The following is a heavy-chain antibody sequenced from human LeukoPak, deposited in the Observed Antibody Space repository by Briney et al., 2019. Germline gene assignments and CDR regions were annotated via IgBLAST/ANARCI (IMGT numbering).Heavy chain of an antibody. V-gene: IGHV4-39*02. J-gene: IGHJ4*02. D-gene: IGHD3-10*01. Sequence: SSQTLSLTCTVSGGSISSGDYYWGWIRQPPGKGLEWIGSIYYSGSTYYNPSLKSRVTISVDTSKNQFSLKLSSVTAADTAVYYCAREVKSSTITMVRGVIDPGYFDYWGQGTPVTVSS. CDR2: IYYSGST. CDR1: GGSISSGDYY. CDR3: AREVKSSTITMVRGVIDPGYFDY.